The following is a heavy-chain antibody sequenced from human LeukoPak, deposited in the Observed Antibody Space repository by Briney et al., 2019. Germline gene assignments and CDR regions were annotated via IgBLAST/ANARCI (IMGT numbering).Heavy chain of an antibody. V-gene: IGHV4-59*01. J-gene: IGHJ4*02. CDR2: IYDSGIT. CDR3: ARGVVGATFDY. D-gene: IGHD1-26*01. CDR1: GGPISRYY. Sequence: KPSETLSLTCTVSGGPISRYYWSWIRQPPGKGLEWIGHIYDSGITNYNPSLKSRVTISVDTSKNQFSLKLSSVTAADTAVYYCARGVVGATFDYWGQGTLVTVSS.